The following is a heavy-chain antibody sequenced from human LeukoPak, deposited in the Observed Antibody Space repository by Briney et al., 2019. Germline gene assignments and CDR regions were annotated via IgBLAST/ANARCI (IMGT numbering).Heavy chain of an antibody. CDR2: IWYDGSNK. D-gene: IGHD2-15*01. J-gene: IGHJ6*02. CDR1: GFTFSSYW. Sequence: GGSLRLSCAASGFTFSSYWMHWVRQAPGKGLEWVAVIWYDGSNKHYADSVKGRFTISRDNSKNTLYLQMNSLRAEDTAVYYCARDVVGPTQTFSYGMDVWGQGTTVTVSS. V-gene: IGHV3-33*08. CDR3: ARDVVGPTQTFSYGMDV.